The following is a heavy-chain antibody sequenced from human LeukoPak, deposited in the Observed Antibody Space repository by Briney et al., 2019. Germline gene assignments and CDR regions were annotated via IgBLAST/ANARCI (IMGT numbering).Heavy chain of an antibody. CDR1: GFTFSSYW. CDR3: AVRWTYDGFDI. Sequence: GGSLRLSCAASGFTFSSYWMHWVRQAPGKWLVWVSRINSDGSTKTYADSMKGRFTISRDNAKNTLYLQMNSLRAEDTAVYYCAVRWTYDGFDIWGQGTMVTVSS. D-gene: IGHD2-15*01. CDR2: INSDGSTK. J-gene: IGHJ3*02. V-gene: IGHV3-74*01.